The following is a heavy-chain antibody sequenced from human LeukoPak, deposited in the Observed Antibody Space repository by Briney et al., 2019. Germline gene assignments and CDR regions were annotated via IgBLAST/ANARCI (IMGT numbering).Heavy chain of an antibody. Sequence: GGSLRLSCAASGFTFSSYSMNWVRKAPGKGLEWVSSISSSSSCIYYADSVKGRFTISRDNAKNSLYLQMNSLRAEDTACHYCASRRRNDWLLYRGNDYWGQGTLVTVSS. D-gene: IGHD3-9*01. V-gene: IGHV3-21*01. J-gene: IGHJ4*02. CDR1: GFTFSSYS. CDR2: ISSSSSCI. CDR3: ASRRRNDWLLYRGNDY.